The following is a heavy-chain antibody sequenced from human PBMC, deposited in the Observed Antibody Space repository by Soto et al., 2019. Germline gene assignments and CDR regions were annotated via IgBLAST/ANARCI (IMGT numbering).Heavy chain of an antibody. CDR1: GYTFTGYY. V-gene: IGHV1-2*04. D-gene: IGHD4-17*01. J-gene: IGHJ4*02. CDR2: INPNSGGT. CDR3: ASRSGDLPMYYFYY. Sequence: ASVKVSCKASGYTFTGYYMHWVRQAPGQGLEWMGWINPNSGGTNYAQKFQGWVTMTRDTSISTAYMELSRLRSDDTAVYYCASRSGDLPMYYFYYWGQGSLVPVSS.